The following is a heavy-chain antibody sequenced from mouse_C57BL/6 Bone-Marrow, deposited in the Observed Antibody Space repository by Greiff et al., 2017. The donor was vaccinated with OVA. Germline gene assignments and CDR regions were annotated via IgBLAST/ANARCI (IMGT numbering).Heavy chain of an antibody. CDR2: IDPENGDT. V-gene: IGHV14-4*01. J-gene: IGHJ1*03. Sequence: EVKLVESGAELVRPGASVKLSCTASGFNIKDDYMHWVKQRPEQGLEWIGWIDPENGDTEYASKFQGKATITADTSSNTAYLQLSSLTSEDTAVYYCTEGYYWYFDVWGTGTTVTVSS. CDR3: TEGYYWYFDV. D-gene: IGHD3-2*02. CDR1: GFNIKDDY.